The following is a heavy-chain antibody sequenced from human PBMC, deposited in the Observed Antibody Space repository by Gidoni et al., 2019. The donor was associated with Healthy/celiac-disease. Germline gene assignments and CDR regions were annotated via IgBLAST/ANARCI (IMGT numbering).Heavy chain of an antibody. J-gene: IGHJ5*02. Sequence: EVQLVESGGGLVKPGGALRLSCADSGFTCSSYAMSWVRQAPGKGRGWVSAISGSGGSTYYADSVKGRFTSSRDNSKNTLYLQMNSLRAEDTAVYYCGEQLLGWYNWFDPWGQGTLVTVSS. CDR3: GEQLLGWYNWFDP. CDR2: ISGSGGST. V-gene: IGHV3-23*04. CDR1: GFTCSSYA. D-gene: IGHD2-2*01.